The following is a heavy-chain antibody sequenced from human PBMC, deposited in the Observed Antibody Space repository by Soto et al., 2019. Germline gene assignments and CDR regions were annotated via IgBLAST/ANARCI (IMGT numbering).Heavy chain of an antibody. CDR1: GFTVSSNY. V-gene: IGHV3-53*01. CDR2: IYSGGST. Sequence: GGSLRLSCAASGFTVSSNYMSWVRQAPGKGLEWVSVIYSGGSTYYADSVKGRFTISRDNSKNTLYLQMNSLRAEDTAVYYCARDRGGWYGGAFGYWGQGTLVTVSS. CDR3: ARDRGGWYGGAFGY. J-gene: IGHJ4*02. D-gene: IGHD6-19*01.